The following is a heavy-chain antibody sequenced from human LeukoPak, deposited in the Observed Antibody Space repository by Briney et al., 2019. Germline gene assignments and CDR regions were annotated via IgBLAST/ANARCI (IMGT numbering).Heavy chain of an antibody. CDR2: ISSNGGST. D-gene: IGHD3-16*01. J-gene: IGHJ3*02. CDR3: ARSPFAASNAFDI. CDR1: GFTFSSYA. V-gene: IGHV3-64*01. Sequence: GGSLRLSCAASGFTFSSYAMHWVRQAPGKGLEYVSAISSNGGSTYYANSVKGRPTISRDNSKNTLYLQMGSLRAEDMAVYYCARSPFAASNAFDIWGQGTMVTVSS.